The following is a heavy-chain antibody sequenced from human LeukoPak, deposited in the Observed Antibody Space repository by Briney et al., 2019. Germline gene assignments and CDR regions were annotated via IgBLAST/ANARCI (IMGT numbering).Heavy chain of an antibody. CDR1: GLTFRSYA. CDR3: AKVHGDYVSYFDY. CDR2: ISGSGGST. D-gene: IGHD4-17*01. Sequence: GALRLSCAASGLTFRSYAMSSVRQAPGKGLEWVSAISGSGGSTYYADSVKGRFTISRDNSKNTLYLQMNSLRAEDTAVYYCAKVHGDYVSYFDYWGQGTLVTVSS. V-gene: IGHV3-23*01. J-gene: IGHJ4*02.